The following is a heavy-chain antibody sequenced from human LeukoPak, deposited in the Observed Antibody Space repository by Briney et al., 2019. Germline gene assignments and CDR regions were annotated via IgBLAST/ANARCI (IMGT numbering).Heavy chain of an antibody. CDR2: IYHSGST. CDR1: GYSISSGYY. CDR3: ARQTGSGLFILP. D-gene: IGHD3/OR15-3a*01. V-gene: IGHV4-38-2*02. Sequence: PSETLSLTCTVSGYSISSGYYWGWIRQPPGKGLEWIGSIYHSGSTYYNPSLKSRVTISVDTSKNQFSLKLTSVTAADTAVYYCARQTGSGLFILPGGQGTLVTVSS. J-gene: IGHJ4*02.